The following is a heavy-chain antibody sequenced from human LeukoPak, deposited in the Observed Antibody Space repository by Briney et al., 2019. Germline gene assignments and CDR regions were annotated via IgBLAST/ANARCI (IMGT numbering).Heavy chain of an antibody. Sequence: SETLSLTCAVYGGSFSGYYWSWIRQPPGKGPEWIGEINHSGSTNYNPSLKSRVTISVDTSKNQFSLKLSSVTAADTAVYYCARAPNYYDSSGYYGAYNWFDPWGQGTLVTVSS. V-gene: IGHV4-34*01. CDR1: GGSFSGYY. J-gene: IGHJ5*02. CDR2: INHSGST. CDR3: ARAPNYYDSSGYYGAYNWFDP. D-gene: IGHD3-22*01.